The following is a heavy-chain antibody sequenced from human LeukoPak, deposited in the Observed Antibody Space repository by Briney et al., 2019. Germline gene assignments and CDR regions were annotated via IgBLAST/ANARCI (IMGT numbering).Heavy chain of an antibody. CDR3: ARRPYGMNWFDP. CDR1: GGSISSSSYY. Sequence: KPSETLSLTCTVSGGSISSSSYYWGWIRQPPGKGLEWIGSIYYSGSTYYNPSLKNRVTISVDTSKNQFSLKLSSVTAADTAVYYCARRPYGMNWFDPWGQGTLVTVSS. J-gene: IGHJ5*02. D-gene: IGHD3-16*01. CDR2: IYYSGST. V-gene: IGHV4-39*01.